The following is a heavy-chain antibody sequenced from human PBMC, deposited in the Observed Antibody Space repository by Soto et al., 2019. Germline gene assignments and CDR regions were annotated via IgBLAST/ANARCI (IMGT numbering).Heavy chain of an antibody. CDR3: ARLANIFDFDN. CDR2: INAHSGGT. V-gene: IGHV1-2*02. J-gene: IGHJ4*01. CDR1: GFSFTGYY. Sequence: ASVKVSCKASGFSFTGYYIHWLRQAPGQGLEWMGWINAHSGGTEYAQKFQGRVTLTRDTSIATAYLTLTSLKASDTAMYYCARLANIFDFDNWGHGTLVTVSS. D-gene: IGHD2-21*01.